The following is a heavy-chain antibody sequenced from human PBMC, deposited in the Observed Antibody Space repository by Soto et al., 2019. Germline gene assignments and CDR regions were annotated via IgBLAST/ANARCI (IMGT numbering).Heavy chain of an antibody. CDR3: ARAAGRSKLLPYYFDP. D-gene: IGHD3-10*01. J-gene: IGHJ5*02. Sequence: QVHLVQCGAEVQKPGASVSISCQASGYGFTTSAIHWVRQAPGQRLEWMGWINPATGDTKYSQNVRGRVTFALDTSATTAYMDLGSLSSHDTAVYYCARAAGRSKLLPYYFDPWGQGTLVTVSS. CDR1: GYGFTTSA. CDR2: INPATGDT. V-gene: IGHV1-3*01.